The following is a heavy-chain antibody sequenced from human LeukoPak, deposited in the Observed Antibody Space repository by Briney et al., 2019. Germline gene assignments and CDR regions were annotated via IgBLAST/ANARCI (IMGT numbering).Heavy chain of an antibody. V-gene: IGHV4-31*03. CDR3: ARAPLLWFGFE. D-gene: IGHD3-10*01. J-gene: IGHJ4*02. CDR1: GGSISSGGYS. Sequence: SSETLSLTCTVSGGSISSGGYSWSWIRQHPGKGLEWIGYIYYSGSTYYNPSLKSRVTISVDTSKNQLSLKLSSVTAADTAVYYCARAPLLWFGFEWGQGTLVTVSS. CDR2: IYYSGST.